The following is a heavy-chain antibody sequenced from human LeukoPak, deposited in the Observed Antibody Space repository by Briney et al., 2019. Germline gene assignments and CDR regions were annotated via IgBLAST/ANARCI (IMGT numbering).Heavy chain of an antibody. J-gene: IGHJ4*01. V-gene: IGHV4-34*01. CDR3: ARGGGRWLPLNY. CDR2: INHSGST. Sequence: SETLSLTCAVYGGSFSGYYWSWIRQPPGKGLEWIGEINHSGSTNYNPSLKSRVTISVDTSKNQFSLKLSSVTAADTAVYYCARGGGRWLPLNYWGHGTLVTVSS. CDR1: GGSFSGYY. D-gene: IGHD5-24*01.